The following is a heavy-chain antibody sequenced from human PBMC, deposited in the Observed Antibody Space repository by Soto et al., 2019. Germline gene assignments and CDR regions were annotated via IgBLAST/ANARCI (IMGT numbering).Heavy chain of an antibody. CDR2: VSGSGSST. V-gene: IGHV3-23*01. D-gene: IGHD2-2*03. Sequence: GGSLRLSCAASGFTFSSYAMSWVRQAPGKGLEGVSAVSGSGSSTYYADSVKGQFTISRDNSKNTLYLQMNSLRAEDTAVYYCAKMDKRGYYYYGMDVWGQGTTVTVSS. CDR3: AKMDKRGYYYYGMDV. J-gene: IGHJ6*02. CDR1: GFTFSSYA.